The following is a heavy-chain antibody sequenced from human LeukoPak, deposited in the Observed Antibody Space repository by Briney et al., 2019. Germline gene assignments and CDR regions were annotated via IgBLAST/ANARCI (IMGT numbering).Heavy chain of an antibody. CDR2: IVSSGSTI. Sequence: GGSMRLSCAASGLSFGSYEMNWDRQAARGWLGWVSYIVSSGSTIYYADSVKGRFTIYRDNAKNSLYLQMNSLRAEDTAVYYCARVYYDFWSGYYSDYYYGMDVWGQGTTVTVSS. CDR1: GLSFGSYE. CDR3: ARVYYDFWSGYYSDYYYGMDV. V-gene: IGHV3-48*03. J-gene: IGHJ6*02. D-gene: IGHD3-3*01.